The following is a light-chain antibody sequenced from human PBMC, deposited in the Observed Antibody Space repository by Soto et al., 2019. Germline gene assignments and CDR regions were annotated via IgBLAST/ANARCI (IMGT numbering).Light chain of an antibody. Sequence: EIVLTQSPGTLSLSPGERATLSCRASQSVTSNYLAWYQLKPGQAPRLLIYAGSNTATGIPDRFSGSGSGTDFTLAISRLEPEEFAVYFCQQYGSTPWIIVGQGTRLEIK. J-gene: IGKJ5*01. CDR3: QQYGSTPWII. CDR2: AGS. CDR1: QSVTSNY. V-gene: IGKV3-20*01.